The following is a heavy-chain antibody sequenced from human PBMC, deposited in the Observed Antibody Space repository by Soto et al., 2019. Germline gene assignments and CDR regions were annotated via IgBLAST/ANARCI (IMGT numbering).Heavy chain of an antibody. CDR1: GGSISSGDYY. J-gene: IGHJ5*02. V-gene: IGHV4-30-4*01. CDR2: ICYSGST. CDR3: ARVPPRGSVGWFDP. Sequence: QVQLQESGPGLVKPSQTLSLTCTVSGGSISSGDYYWSWIRQPPVKGLEWIGYICYSGSTYYNPSLKRRVTISVDTAKNQFSLKLSSVTAADTAVYYCARVPPRGSVGWFDPWGQGTLVTVSS. D-gene: IGHD5-12*01.